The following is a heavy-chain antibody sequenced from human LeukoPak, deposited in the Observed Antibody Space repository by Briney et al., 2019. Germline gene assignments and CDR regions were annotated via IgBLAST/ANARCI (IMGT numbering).Heavy chain of an antibody. CDR3: ARGPPLFDP. Sequence: PGRSLRLSCAASGFTFSDYTMNWVRQAPGKGLEWISYISLSSDTIYYADSVEGRFTISRDNAKNSLYLQMNSLRAEDTAVYYCARGPPLFDPWGQGTLVTVSS. CDR1: GFTFSDYT. CDR2: ISLSSDTI. V-gene: IGHV3-48*01. J-gene: IGHJ5*02.